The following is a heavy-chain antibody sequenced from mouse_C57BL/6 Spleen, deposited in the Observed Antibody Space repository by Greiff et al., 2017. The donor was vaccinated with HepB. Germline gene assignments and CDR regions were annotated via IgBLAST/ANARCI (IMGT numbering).Heavy chain of an antibody. CDR3: ARHRHYYAMDY. CDR1: GYTFTDYY. Sequence: EVKLQESGPVLVKPGASVKMSCKASGYTFTDYYMNWVKQSHGKSLEWIGVINPYNGGTSYNQKFKGKATLTVDKSSSTAYMELNSLTSEDSAVYYCARHRHYYAMDYWGQGTSVTVSS. V-gene: IGHV1-19*01. CDR2: INPYNGGT. J-gene: IGHJ4*01.